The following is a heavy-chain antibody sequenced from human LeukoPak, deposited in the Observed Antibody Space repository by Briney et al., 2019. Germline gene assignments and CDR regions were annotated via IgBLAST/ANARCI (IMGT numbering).Heavy chain of an antibody. V-gene: IGHV1-18*04. D-gene: IGHD5-18*01. Sequence: ASVKVSGKASGYTFTSYGISWVRQAPGQGLEWMGWIIAYNGNTNYAQKLQGRVTMTTDTSTSTAYMELRSLRSDDTAVYYCARTIVDTAMVPRLYYFDYWGQGTLVTVSS. CDR3: ARTIVDTAMVPRLYYFDY. CDR2: IIAYNGNT. CDR1: GYTFTSYG. J-gene: IGHJ4*02.